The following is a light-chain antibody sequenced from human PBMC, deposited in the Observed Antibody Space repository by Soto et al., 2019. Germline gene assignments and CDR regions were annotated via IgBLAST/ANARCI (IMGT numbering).Light chain of an antibody. J-gene: IGKJ1*01. CDR1: QTVRRW. CDR2: DVS. V-gene: IGKV1-5*01. CDR3: QHYNIFPWT. Sequence: GDRITITCRASQTVRRWLAWYQQKPGTAPTLLIYDVSTLERGVPSRFSGSGSGTEFTLTISSLQADDFATYYCQHYNIFPWTFGQGTKVEI.